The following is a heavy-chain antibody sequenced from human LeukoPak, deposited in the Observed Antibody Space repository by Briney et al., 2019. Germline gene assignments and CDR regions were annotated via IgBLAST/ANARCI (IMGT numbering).Heavy chain of an antibody. CDR2: TYYRPKWYN. Sequence: SQTLSLTCAIAGDTVSSNIAAWNWIRQSPSRGLEWLGRTYYRPKWYNDYEASVKSRITINSDTSKNQFSLQLDSVTPEDTAVYYCAREQYRTYAYWGQGTLVTVSA. CDR1: GDTVSSNIAA. J-gene: IGHJ4*02. D-gene: IGHD2-2*01. V-gene: IGHV6-1*01. CDR3: AREQYRTYAY.